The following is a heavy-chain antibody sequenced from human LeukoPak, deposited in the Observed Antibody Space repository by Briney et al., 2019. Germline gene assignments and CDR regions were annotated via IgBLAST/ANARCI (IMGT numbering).Heavy chain of an antibody. D-gene: IGHD2-2*01. CDR3: ARGIVVVPAAMPLGETGVANNWFDP. J-gene: IGHJ5*02. Sequence: SETLSLTCTVSGGSISSYYWSWIRQPAGKGLEWIGRIYTSGSTNYNPSLKSRVTMSVDTSKNQLSLKLSSVTAADTAVYYCARGIVVVPAAMPLGETGVANNWFDPWGQGTLVTVSS. V-gene: IGHV4-4*07. CDR1: GGSISSYY. CDR2: IYTSGST.